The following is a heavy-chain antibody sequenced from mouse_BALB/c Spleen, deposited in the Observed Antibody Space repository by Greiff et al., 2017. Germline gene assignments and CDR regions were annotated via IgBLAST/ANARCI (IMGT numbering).Heavy chain of an antibody. CDR3: ATGTDYAMDY. D-gene: IGHD4-1*01. CDR2: IYPYNGGT. Sequence: DVKLVESGPELVKPGASVKISCKASGYTFTDYNMHWVKQSHGKSLEWIGYIYPYNGGTGYNQKFKSKATLTVDNSSSTAYMELRSLTSEDSAVYYCATGTDYAMDYWGQGTSVTVSS. V-gene: IGHV1S29*02. J-gene: IGHJ4*01. CDR1: GYTFTDYN.